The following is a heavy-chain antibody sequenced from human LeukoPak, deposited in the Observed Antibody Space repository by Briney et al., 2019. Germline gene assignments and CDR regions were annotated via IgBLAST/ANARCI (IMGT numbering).Heavy chain of an antibody. Sequence: PGGSLRLSCAASGFTVSSNYMSWVRQAPGKGLEWVSVIYSGGSTYYADSVKGRFTISRDNSKNTLYLQMNSLRAEGTAVYYCARDLVGYCSSTSCYSDAFDIWGQGTMVTVSS. D-gene: IGHD2-2*01. CDR1: GFTVSSNY. CDR2: IYSGGST. CDR3: ARDLVGYCSSTSCYSDAFDI. V-gene: IGHV3-66*01. J-gene: IGHJ3*02.